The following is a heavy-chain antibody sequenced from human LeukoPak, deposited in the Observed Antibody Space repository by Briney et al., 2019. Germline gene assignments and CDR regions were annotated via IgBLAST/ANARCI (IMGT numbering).Heavy chain of an antibody. CDR2: IYPDDSDT. CDR1: RYSFTHYW. D-gene: IGHD2-2*03. V-gene: IGHV5-51*01. J-gene: IGHJ4*02. CDR3: ARLGYCSTTSCKGGGLDY. Sequence: PGESLKISCQASRYSFTHYWIGWVRQMPGKGLEWMGIIYPDDSDTRYSPSFQGQVTISADKFINTAYLQWSSLKASDTAMYYCARLGYCSTTSCKGGGLDYWGQGTLVTVSS.